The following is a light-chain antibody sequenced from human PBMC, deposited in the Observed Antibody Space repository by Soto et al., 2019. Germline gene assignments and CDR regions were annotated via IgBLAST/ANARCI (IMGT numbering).Light chain of an antibody. CDR3: QQRSNWPWT. CDR1: QGIRDD. J-gene: IGKJ1*01. V-gene: IGKV3-11*01. Sequence: PQSPSSLSASVGDRVTITCRASQGIRDDLAWYQQKPGQAPRLLIYDASNRATGIPARFSGSGSGADFTLTISSLEPEDFAVYYCQQRSNWPWTFGQGTKVDIK. CDR2: DAS.